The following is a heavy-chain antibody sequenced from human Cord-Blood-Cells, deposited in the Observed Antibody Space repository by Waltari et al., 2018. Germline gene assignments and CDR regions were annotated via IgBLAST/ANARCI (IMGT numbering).Heavy chain of an antibody. D-gene: IGHD3-10*01. V-gene: IGHV3-53*01. CDR1: GFTVSSNY. J-gene: IGHJ5*02. Sequence: EVQLVESGGGLIQPGGSLRLSCAASGFTVSSNYMSWVRQAPGKGRGWVSVIYSGGSTYYADSVKGRFTISRDNSKNTLYLQMNSLRAEDTAVYYCARVGGSGSYNWFDPWGQGTLVTVSS. CDR3: ARVGGSGSYNWFDP. CDR2: IYSGGST.